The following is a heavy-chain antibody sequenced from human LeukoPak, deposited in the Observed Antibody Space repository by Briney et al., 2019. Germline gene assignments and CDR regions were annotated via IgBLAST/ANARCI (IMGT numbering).Heavy chain of an antibody. J-gene: IGHJ4*02. CDR2: IYYSGST. CDR1: GGSISSHY. V-gene: IGHV4-59*11. D-gene: IGHD3-10*01. CDR3: ATGEQAYYFDY. Sequence: SETLSLTCTVSGGSISSHYWSWIRQPPGKGLEWIGYIYYSGSTNYNPSLKSRVTISVDTSKNQFSLKLSSVTAADTAVYYCATGEQAYYFDYSGQGNLVTVSS.